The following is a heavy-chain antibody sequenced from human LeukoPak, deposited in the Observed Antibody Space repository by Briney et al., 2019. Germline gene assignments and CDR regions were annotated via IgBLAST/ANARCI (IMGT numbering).Heavy chain of an antibody. CDR2: IYAGDET. Sequence: PGGSLRLSCVASAFSVRDKYMSWVRQAPGKGLEWVAIIYAGDETYYTGSVRGRFTVSRDNSQNTVYLQLNRLRAEDTAVYYCVGDSISSPNLDYWGQGTQVTVSS. CDR3: VGDSISSPNLDY. CDR1: AFSVRDKY. J-gene: IGHJ4*02. D-gene: IGHD6-6*01. V-gene: IGHV3-53*01.